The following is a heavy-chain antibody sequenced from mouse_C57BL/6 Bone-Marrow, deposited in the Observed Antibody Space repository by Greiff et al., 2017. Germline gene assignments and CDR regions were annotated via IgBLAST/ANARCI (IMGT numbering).Heavy chain of an antibody. CDR2: ISSGGSYT. CDR3: ARSPLYYYGSSPYFDY. J-gene: IGHJ2*01. Sequence: DVMLVESGGDLVKPGGSLKLSCAASGFTFSSYGMSWVRQTPDKRLEWVATISSGGSYTYYPDSVKGRFTISRANAKNTLYLQMSSLKSEDTAMYYCARSPLYYYGSSPYFDYWGQGTTLTVSS. V-gene: IGHV5-6*02. CDR1: GFTFSSYG. D-gene: IGHD1-1*01.